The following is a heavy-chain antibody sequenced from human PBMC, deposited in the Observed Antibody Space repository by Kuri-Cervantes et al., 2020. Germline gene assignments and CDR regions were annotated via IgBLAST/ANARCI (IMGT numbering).Heavy chain of an antibody. Sequence: GESLKISCAASGFTFSSYEMNWVRQAPGKGLEWVSYISSSGSTIYYPDSVKGRFTISRDNAKNSLYLQMNSLRAEDTAVYYCARGKDYYNSGSYFYVWGKGTTVTVSS. J-gene: IGHJ6*04. V-gene: IGHV3-48*03. CDR1: GFTFSSYE. CDR2: ISSSGSTI. CDR3: ARGKDYYNSGSYFYV. D-gene: IGHD3-10*01.